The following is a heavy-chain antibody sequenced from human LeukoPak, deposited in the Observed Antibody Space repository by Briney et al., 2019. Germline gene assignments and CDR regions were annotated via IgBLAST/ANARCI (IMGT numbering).Heavy chain of an antibody. D-gene: IGHD2-2*01. CDR2: ISSNGGRT. Sequence: GGSLRLSCAASGFTFSSYAMHWIRQAPGKGLEFVSAISSNGGRTYYANSVKGRFTISRDNSKNTLYLQMGSLRAEDMAVYYSARFVFDCSSTSCYDGGYNWFDPWGQGTLVTVSS. V-gene: IGHV3-64*01. J-gene: IGHJ5*02. CDR3: ARFVFDCSSTSCYDGGYNWFDP. CDR1: GFTFSSYA.